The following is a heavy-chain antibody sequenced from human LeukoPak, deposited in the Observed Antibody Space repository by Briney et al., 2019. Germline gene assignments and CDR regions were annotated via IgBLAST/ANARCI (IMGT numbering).Heavy chain of an antibody. CDR3: AKPRWATTNNYDY. CDR2: ISGSGGST. Sequence: PGGSLRLSCAASGFTFSSYAISWVRQALGKGLEWVSAISGSGGSTYYADSVKGRFTISRDNSKNTLYLQMSSLRAEDTAVYYCAKPRWATTNNYDYWGLGTLVTVSS. CDR1: GFTFSSYA. V-gene: IGHV3-23*01. J-gene: IGHJ4*02. D-gene: IGHD4-11*01.